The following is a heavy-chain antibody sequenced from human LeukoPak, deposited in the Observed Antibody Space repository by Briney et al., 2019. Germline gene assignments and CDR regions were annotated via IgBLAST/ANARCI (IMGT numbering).Heavy chain of an antibody. CDR2: INPNSGGT. V-gene: IGHV1-2*02. Sequence: ASVKVSCKASGYTFTGYYMHWVRQAPGQGLEWMGWINPNSGGTNYAQKFQGRVTMTRDTSISTAYMGLGRLRSGDTAVYYCARSPDILTGENFDYWGQGTLVTVSS. CDR3: ARSPDILTGENFDY. CDR1: GYTFTGYY. D-gene: IGHD3-9*01. J-gene: IGHJ4*02.